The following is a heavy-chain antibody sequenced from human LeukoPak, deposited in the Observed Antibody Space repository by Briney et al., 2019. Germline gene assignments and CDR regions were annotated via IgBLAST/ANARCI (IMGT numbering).Heavy chain of an antibody. D-gene: IGHD2-2*01. CDR2: INHSGST. J-gene: IGHJ6*02. Sequence: SETLSLTCAVYGGSFSGYYWSWIRQPPGKGLEGIGEINHSGSTNYNPSLKSRVTISVDTSKNQFSLKLSSVTAADTAVYYCARGCSSTSCYTDLYYYSYYGMDVWGQGTTVTVSS. V-gene: IGHV4-34*01. CDR1: GGSFSGYY. CDR3: ARGCSSTSCYTDLYYYSYYGMDV.